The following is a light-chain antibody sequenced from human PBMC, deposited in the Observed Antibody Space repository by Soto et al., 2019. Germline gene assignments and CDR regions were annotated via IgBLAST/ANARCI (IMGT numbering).Light chain of an antibody. CDR3: QQSYSTPPT. J-gene: IGKJ1*01. CDR2: TAS. CDR1: QTISSY. Sequence: EVTQSPSSLSASVGDRVTMACRGSQTISSYLNWYQQKPGKAPKLLMYTASTLQSGVPSRFSGSGSGTDFTLTISSLQPEAFATYSCQQSYSTPPTFGQATKVDI. V-gene: IGKV1-39*01.